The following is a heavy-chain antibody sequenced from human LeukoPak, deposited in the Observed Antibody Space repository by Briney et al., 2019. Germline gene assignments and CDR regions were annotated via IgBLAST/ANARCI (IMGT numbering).Heavy chain of an antibody. Sequence: GGSLRLSCAASGFTFSSYAMSWVRQAPGKGLEWVSAISGSGGSTYYADSVKGRFTIPRDNSKNTLYLHMNSLRAEATAVYYCPKAANIVVVPAAISGGAFDIWGQGTMVTVSS. D-gene: IGHD2-2*01. V-gene: IGHV3-23*01. J-gene: IGHJ3*02. CDR3: PKAANIVVVPAAISGGAFDI. CDR1: GFTFSSYA. CDR2: ISGSGGST.